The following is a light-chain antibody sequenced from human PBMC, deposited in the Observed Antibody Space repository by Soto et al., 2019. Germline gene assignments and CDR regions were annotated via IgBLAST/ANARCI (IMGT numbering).Light chain of an antibody. CDR2: AAS. CDR1: HSIDSW. Sequence: DNPMTQSPSTLSASVGDRVTITCRASHSIDSWLAWYQQKPGKAPKLLIYAASSLQSGVPSRFSGSGSGTDFTLTISSLQPEDFATYYCQQSYSTPRTFGQGTKVDIK. V-gene: IGKV1-39*01. CDR3: QQSYSTPRT. J-gene: IGKJ1*01.